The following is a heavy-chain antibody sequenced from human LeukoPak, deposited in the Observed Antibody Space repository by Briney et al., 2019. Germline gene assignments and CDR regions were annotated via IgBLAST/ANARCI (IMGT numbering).Heavy chain of an antibody. D-gene: IGHD3-22*01. V-gene: IGHV4-59*08. CDR3: ARHNPRDSSGYYFDY. J-gene: IGHJ4*02. CDR1: GGSISSYY. Sequence: PSETLSLTCTVSGGSISSYYWSWIRQPPGKGLEWIGYICYSGSTNYNPSLKSRVTISVDTSKNQFSPKLSSVTAADTAVYYCARHNPRDSSGYYFDYWGQGTLVTVSS. CDR2: ICYSGST.